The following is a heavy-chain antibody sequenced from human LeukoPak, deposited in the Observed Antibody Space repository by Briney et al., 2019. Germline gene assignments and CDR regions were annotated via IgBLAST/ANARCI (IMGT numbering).Heavy chain of an antibody. Sequence: SETLSLTCTVSGGSISSSSYYWGWIRQPPGKGLEWIGCIYYTGSTYYNPSLKSRVTISVDTSKNQFSLKLSSVTAADTAVYYCAREIGRFGEKDDAFDIWGQGTMVTVSS. V-gene: IGHV4-39*07. CDR2: IYYTGST. CDR3: AREIGRFGEKDDAFDI. J-gene: IGHJ3*02. D-gene: IGHD3-10*01. CDR1: GGSISSSSYY.